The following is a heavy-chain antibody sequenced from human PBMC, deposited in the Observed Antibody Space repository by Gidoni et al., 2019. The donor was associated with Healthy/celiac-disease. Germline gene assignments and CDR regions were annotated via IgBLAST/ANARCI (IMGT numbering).Heavy chain of an antibody. D-gene: IGHD3-3*01. CDR1: GFTFSSYA. V-gene: IGHV3-23*01. CDR3: AKGGYDFWSGYHSYFDY. CDR2: ISGSGGST. J-gene: IGHJ4*02. Sequence: EVQLLESGGGLVQPGGSLRLSCAASGFTFSSYAMRWVRQAPGKGLEWVSAISGSGGSTYYADSVKGRFTISRDNSKNTLYLQMNSLRAEDTAVYYCAKGGYDFWSGYHSYFDYWGQGTLVTVSS.